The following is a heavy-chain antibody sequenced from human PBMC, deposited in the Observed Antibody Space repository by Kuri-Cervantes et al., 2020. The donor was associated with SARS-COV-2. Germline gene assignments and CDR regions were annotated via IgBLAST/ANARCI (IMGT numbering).Heavy chain of an antibody. CDR1: GFTFSRYS. Sequence: GGSLRLSCVASGFTFSRYSMNWVRQAPGKGLECVANIKQDGSEKYYVDSVKGRFTISRDNAKNSLYLQMNSLRAEDTAVYYCTRDRYCSSNSCYYYGMDVWGQGTTVTVSS. J-gene: IGHJ6*02. V-gene: IGHV3-7*05. D-gene: IGHD2-2*01. CDR2: IKQDGSEK. CDR3: TRDRYCSSNSCYYYGMDV.